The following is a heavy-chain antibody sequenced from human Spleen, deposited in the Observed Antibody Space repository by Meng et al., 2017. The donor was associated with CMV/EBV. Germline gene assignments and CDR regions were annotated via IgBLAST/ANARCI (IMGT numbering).Heavy chain of an antibody. CDR1: GGSVSSGSYY. D-gene: IGHD3-10*01. Sequence: SGGSVSSGSYYWSWLRQPPGKGLEWIGYIYYSGSTNYNPSLKSRVTISVDTSKNQFSLKLSSVTAADTAVYYCASGEGELLYPPLFDYWGQGTLVTVSS. CDR3: ASGEGELLYPPLFDY. CDR2: IYYSGST. J-gene: IGHJ4*02. V-gene: IGHV4-61*01.